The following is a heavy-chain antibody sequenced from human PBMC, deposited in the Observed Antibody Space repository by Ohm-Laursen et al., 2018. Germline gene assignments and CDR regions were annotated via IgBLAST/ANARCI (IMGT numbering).Heavy chain of an antibody. CDR2: ISYDGSNK. CDR1: GFTFSSYG. D-gene: IGHD1-26*01. Sequence: SLRLSCAASGFTFSSYGMHWVRQAPGKGLEWVAVISYDGSNKYYADSVKGRFTISRDNSKNTLYLQMNSLRAEDTAVYYCAKACGGSGLDYWGRGTLVTVSS. J-gene: IGHJ4*02. CDR3: AKACGGSGLDY. V-gene: IGHV3-30*18.